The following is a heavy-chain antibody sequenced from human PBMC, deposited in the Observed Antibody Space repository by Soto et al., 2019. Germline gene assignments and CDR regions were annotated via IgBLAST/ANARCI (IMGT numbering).Heavy chain of an antibody. V-gene: IGHV3-74*01. Sequence: PGGSRRRCWAASGFTFSSYLMHWGRQAPGKGLVWVSRINSDGSSTSYADSVKGRFTISRDNAKNTLYLQMNSLRAEDTAVYYCARDESLILGGFDPWGQGTLVTVSS. D-gene: IGHD1-26*01. CDR2: INSDGSST. CDR3: ARDESLILGGFDP. CDR1: GFTFSSYL. J-gene: IGHJ5*02.